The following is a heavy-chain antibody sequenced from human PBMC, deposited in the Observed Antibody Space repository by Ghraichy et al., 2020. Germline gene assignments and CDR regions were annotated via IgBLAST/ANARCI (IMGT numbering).Heavy chain of an antibody. V-gene: IGHV3-15*01. CDR2: IKSKANGETT. J-gene: IGHJ4*02. CDR3: TADTYDSSGYSHDY. D-gene: IGHD3-22*01. Sequence: GESLNISCAACGFSFTDTWMSWVRQAPGRGLEWVGRIKSKANGETTSYAAPVKDRFTISRDDSGTTLYLQMSSLRTEDTAVYYCTADTYDSSGYSHDYWGQGILVTVSS. CDR1: GFSFTDTW.